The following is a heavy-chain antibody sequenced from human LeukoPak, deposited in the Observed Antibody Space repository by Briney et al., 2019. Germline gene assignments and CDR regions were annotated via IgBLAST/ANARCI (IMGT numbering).Heavy chain of an antibody. D-gene: IGHD3-22*01. Sequence: PGGSLRLSCAASGFTFSSYAMSWVRQAPGKGLEWVSAISGSGGSTYYADSVKGRFTISRDNSKNTLYLQMNSLRAEDTAVYYCAKAAYYYDRSCHGADYWAQGTLVTVSS. J-gene: IGHJ4*02. V-gene: IGHV3-23*01. CDR2: ISGSGGST. CDR3: AKAAYYYDRSCHGADY. CDR1: GFTFSSYA.